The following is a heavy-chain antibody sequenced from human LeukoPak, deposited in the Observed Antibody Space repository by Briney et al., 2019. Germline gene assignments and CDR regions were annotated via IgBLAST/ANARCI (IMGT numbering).Heavy chain of an antibody. CDR2: ISAYNGNT. CDR3: ARSRLGYCSSTSCYGNFDY. V-gene: IGHV1-18*01. D-gene: IGHD2-2*01. Sequence: WASVKVSCKASGYTFTSYGISWVRQAPGQGLEWMGWISAYNGNTNYAQKLQGRVTMTTDTSTSTAYMGLRSLRSDDTAVYYCARSRLGYCSSTSCYGNFDYWGQGTLVTVSS. J-gene: IGHJ4*02. CDR1: GYTFTSYG.